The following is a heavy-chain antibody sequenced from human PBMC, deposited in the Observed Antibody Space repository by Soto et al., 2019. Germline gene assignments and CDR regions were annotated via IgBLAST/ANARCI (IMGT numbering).Heavy chain of an antibody. CDR2: ISYDGSNK. J-gene: IGHJ3*02. D-gene: IGHD3-3*01. CDR3: ARATAGITIFGVVSNDAFDI. CDR1: GFTFSSYA. Sequence: QVQRVESGGGVVQPGRSLRLSCAASGFTFSSYAMHWVRQAPGKGLEWVAVISYDGSNKYYADSVKGRFTISRDNSKNTLYLQMNSLRAEDTAVYYCARATAGITIFGVVSNDAFDIWGQRTMVTVSS. V-gene: IGHV3-30-3*01.